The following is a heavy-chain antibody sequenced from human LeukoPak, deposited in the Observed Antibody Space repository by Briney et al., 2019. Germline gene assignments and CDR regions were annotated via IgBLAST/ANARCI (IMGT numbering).Heavy chain of an antibody. D-gene: IGHD3-22*01. J-gene: IGHJ4*02. V-gene: IGHV3-23*01. CDR1: GFTFSSYA. CDR2: ISGSGGST. CDR3: AKDGHYDSRGSFDY. Sequence: PGGSLRLSCAASGFTFSSYAMSWVRQAPGNGLEWVSAISGSGGSTYYADSVKGRFTISRDNSKNTLYLQMNSLRAEDTAVYYRAKDGHYDSRGSFDYWGQGTLVTVSS.